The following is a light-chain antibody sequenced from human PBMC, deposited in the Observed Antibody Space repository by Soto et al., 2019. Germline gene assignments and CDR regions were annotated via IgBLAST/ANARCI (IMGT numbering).Light chain of an antibody. J-gene: IGKJ1*01. CDR3: QQYNSYSKT. CDR2: DAS. CDR1: QSISSW. Sequence: DLQMPQSPSTLSSSVGDRVTITCLASQSISSWLAWYQQKPGKAPKLLIFDASSLESGVPSRFSGSGSGTEFTLTISSLQPDDFATYYCQQYNSYSKTLGQGTKVDIK. V-gene: IGKV1-5*01.